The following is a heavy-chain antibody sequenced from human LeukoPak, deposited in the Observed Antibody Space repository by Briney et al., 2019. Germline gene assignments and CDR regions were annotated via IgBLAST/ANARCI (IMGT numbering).Heavy chain of an antibody. D-gene: IGHD3-16*01. CDR2: INSGSTTI. CDR3: VRESGVWVGPGIGRPLDV. V-gene: IGHV3-48*04. J-gene: IGHJ6*04. CDR1: GFIFSSYS. Sequence: GGSLRLSCEASGFIFSSYSMNWVRQAPGKGLEWISKINSGSTTIYYKDSVQGRFTIPRDNAGNSLHLQMNSLRVEDTAVYYCVRESGVWVGPGIGRPLDVWGKGTAVTVSS.